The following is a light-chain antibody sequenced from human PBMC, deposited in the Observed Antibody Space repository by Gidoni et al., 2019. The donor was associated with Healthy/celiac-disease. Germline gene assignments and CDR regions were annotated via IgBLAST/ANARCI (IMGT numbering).Light chain of an antibody. V-gene: IGKV4-1*01. J-gene: IGKJ4*02. CDR1: QSVLYSSNNKNY. CDR2: WAS. CDR3: QQYYSTPLT. Sequence: DIVMTQSPDSLAVSLGERATINCKSSQSVLYSSNNKNYLAWYQQKPGQPPKLLISWASTRDSGVPDRFSGSGSGTDFTLTISSLQAEDVAVYYCQQYYSTPLTFGGXTKVEIK.